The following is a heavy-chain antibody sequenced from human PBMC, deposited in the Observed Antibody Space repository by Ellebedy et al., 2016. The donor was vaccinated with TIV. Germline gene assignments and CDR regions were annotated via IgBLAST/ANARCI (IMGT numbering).Heavy chain of an antibody. D-gene: IGHD3-16*01. CDR2: INPNSGGT. CDR3: ARGGEDNFYYYYGMDV. V-gene: IGHV1-2*02. J-gene: IGHJ6*02. Sequence: AASVKVSCKASGYSFTGYYMHWVRQAPGQGLEWMGWINPNSGGTKYAQKFQGRVTMTRDTSISTAYMELSRLRSDDTAVYYCARGGEDNFYYYYGMDVWGQGTTVTVSS. CDR1: GYSFTGYY.